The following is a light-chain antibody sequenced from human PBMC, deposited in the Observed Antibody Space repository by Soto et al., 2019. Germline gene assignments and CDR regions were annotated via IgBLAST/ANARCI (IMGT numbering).Light chain of an antibody. CDR2: GAS. CDR3: QQYGSSPRT. V-gene: IGKV3-20*01. J-gene: IGKJ1*01. Sequence: IVMTQSPAPLSVSPLGRATLSFRASQSVSILLAWYQQKPGQAPRLLIYGASSRATGIPDRFSGSGSGTDFTLTISRLEPQDFAVYYCQQYGSSPRTFGQGTKVDI. CDR1: QSVSIL.